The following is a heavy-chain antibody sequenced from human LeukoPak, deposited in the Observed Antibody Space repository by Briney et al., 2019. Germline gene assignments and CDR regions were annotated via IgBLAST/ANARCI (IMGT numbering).Heavy chain of an antibody. D-gene: IGHD3-10*01. J-gene: IGHJ6*03. Sequence: GGSLRLSCAASGFTFSTYAVSWVRQAPGKGLEWVSSISDRGDSTYYAEFVKGRFTISRDNSRNTLYLQMNSLRAADTAVYYCAKVTTPWTMVRGVPYMDVWGKGTTVTVSS. CDR1: GFTFSTYA. V-gene: IGHV3-23*01. CDR2: ISDRGDST. CDR3: AKVTTPWTMVRGVPYMDV.